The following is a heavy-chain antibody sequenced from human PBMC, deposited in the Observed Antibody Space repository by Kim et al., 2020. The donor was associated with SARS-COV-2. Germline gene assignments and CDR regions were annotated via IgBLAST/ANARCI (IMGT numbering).Heavy chain of an antibody. CDR1: GFTFSSYT. V-gene: IGHV3-21*01. J-gene: IGHJ4*02. CDR2: ISSSSSYI. Sequence: GGSLRLSCAASGFTFSSYTMNWVRQAPGKGLEWVSSISSSSSYIYYADSVKGRFTISRDNAKTSLYLQMNSLRAEDTAVYYCARDFYDSSGYYYFVYWGQGTLVTVSS. CDR3: ARDFYDSSGYYYFVY. D-gene: IGHD3-22*01.